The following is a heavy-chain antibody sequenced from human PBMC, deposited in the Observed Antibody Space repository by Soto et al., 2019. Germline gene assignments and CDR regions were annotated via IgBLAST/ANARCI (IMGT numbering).Heavy chain of an antibody. Sequence: GGSLRLSCAASGFTFSSYGMHWVRQAPGKGLEWVAVIWYDGSNKYYADSVKGRFTISRDNSKNTLYLQMNSLRAEDTAVYYCASGSSGWSTGKNFDYWGQGTLVTVSS. J-gene: IGHJ4*02. CDR2: IWYDGSNK. V-gene: IGHV3-33*01. CDR3: ASGSSGWSTGKNFDY. D-gene: IGHD6-19*01. CDR1: GFTFSSYG.